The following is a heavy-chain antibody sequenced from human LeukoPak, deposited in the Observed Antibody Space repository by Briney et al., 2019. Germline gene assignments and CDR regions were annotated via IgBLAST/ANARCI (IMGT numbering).Heavy chain of an antibody. J-gene: IGHJ4*02. V-gene: IGHV3-48*04. CDR1: GFTFSAYS. Sequence: GGSLRLSCAASGFTFSAYSMNWVRQAPGKGLELVSYISLGSSSIYYADSVKGRFTISRDNAKKSLSLQMNSLRVEDTAVYYCVREVSGSSYFDYWGQGTLVTVSS. D-gene: IGHD1-26*01. CDR3: VREVSGSSYFDY. CDR2: ISLGSSSI.